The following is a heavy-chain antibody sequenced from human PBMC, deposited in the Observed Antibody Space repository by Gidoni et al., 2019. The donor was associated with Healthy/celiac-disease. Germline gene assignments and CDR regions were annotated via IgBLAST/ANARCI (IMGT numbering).Heavy chain of an antibody. CDR3: TTQKRGLMVTKTEYYYYYYMDV. D-gene: IGHD2-21*02. CDR2: IKSKTDGGTT. V-gene: IGHV3-15*01. J-gene: IGHJ6*03. Sequence: EVQLVESGGGLVKPGGSLRLSCAASGFTFSNAWMSWVRQAPGKGLEWVGRIKSKTDGGTTDYAAPVKGRFTISRDDSKNTLYLQMNSLKTEDTAVYYCTTQKRGLMVTKTEYYYYYYMDVWGKGTTVTVSS. CDR1: GFTFSNAW.